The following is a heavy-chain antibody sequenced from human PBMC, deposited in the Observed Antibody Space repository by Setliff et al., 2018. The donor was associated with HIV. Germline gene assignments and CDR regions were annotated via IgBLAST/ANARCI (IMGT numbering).Heavy chain of an antibody. CDR1: GGSFTNYY. CDR2: INHSGST. D-gene: IGHD3-22*01. Sequence: PSETLSLTCVVYGGSFTNYYWSWIRQPPGKGLECIGEINHSGSTNYNPSLKSRVTISVDTSKKQFILKLTSVTAADTAIYSCARGRSYYDNSGAALYYFYYMDVWGKGTTVTVSS. V-gene: IGHV4-34*01. J-gene: IGHJ6*03. CDR3: ARGRSYYDNSGAALYYFYYMDV.